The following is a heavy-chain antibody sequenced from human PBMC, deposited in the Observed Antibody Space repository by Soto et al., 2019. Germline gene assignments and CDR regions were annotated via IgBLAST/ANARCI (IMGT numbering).Heavy chain of an antibody. V-gene: IGHV4-39*01. J-gene: IGHJ4*02. CDR3: ARRQSSSWYGL. D-gene: IGHD6-13*01. CDR2: IYYSGST. CDR1: GGSISSSSYY. Sequence: TCTGSGGSISSSSYYWGWIRQPPGKGLEWIGSIYYSGSTYYNPSLKSRVTISVDTSKNQFSLKLSSVTAADTAVYYCARRQSSSWYGLWGQGTLVTVSS.